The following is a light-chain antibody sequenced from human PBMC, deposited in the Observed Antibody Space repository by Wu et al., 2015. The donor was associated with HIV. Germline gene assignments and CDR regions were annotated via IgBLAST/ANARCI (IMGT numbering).Light chain of an antibody. CDR3: QQYNNWPHT. CDR2: DAS. CDR1: QSIDSD. J-gene: IGKJ2*01. Sequence: EIVLTQSPATLSLSPGRRATLSCRASQSIDSDLGWYQQRPGQAPRLLIYDASNRATGIPARFSGSGSGTEFSLTISSMQSEDFAVYYCQQYNNWPHTFGQGTKLEIK. V-gene: IGKV3D-15*01.